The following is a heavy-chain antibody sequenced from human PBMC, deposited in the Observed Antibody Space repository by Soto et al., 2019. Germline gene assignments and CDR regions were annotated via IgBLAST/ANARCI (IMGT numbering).Heavy chain of an antibody. CDR2: IYSTGTT. CDR3: ANDGRGPGSHYTSFGY. V-gene: IGHV3-53*01. Sequence: EVQLVESGGGLIQPGGSLKLSCAASGFTVGNNYMSCVRQAPGKGLEWVSLIYSTGTTKYADSVKGRFTVSRDNDKNTLYRQMNRLRAEATAVYYCANDGRGPGSHYTSFGYWGQGTLVTVSS. CDR1: GFTVGNNY. J-gene: IGHJ4*02. D-gene: IGHD3-10*01.